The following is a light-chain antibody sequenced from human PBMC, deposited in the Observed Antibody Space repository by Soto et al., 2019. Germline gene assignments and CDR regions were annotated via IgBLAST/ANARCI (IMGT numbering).Light chain of an antibody. CDR2: VNSDGSH. J-gene: IGLJ3*02. CDR1: SGHSNYA. V-gene: IGLV4-69*02. Sequence: QSVLTQSTSASASLGASVNLTCTLSSGHSNYAIAWHQQQPEKGPRYFMNVNSDGSHTKGDGIPDRFSGSSSGADRYLTISSLQSEDEADYYCQTWGTGIPVFGGGTKLTV. CDR3: QTWGTGIPV.